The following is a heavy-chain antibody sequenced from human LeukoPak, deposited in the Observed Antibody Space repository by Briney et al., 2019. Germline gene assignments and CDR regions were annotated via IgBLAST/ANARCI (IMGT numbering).Heavy chain of an antibody. V-gene: IGHV5-51*01. CDR2: IYPGDSDT. Sequence: GESLKISCKGSGYSFTSHWIGWVRQMPGKGLEWMGIIYPGDSDTRYSPSFQGQVTISADKSISTAYLQWSSLKASDTAMYYCARGMATIFYAFDIWGQGTMVTVSS. CDR3: ARGMATIFYAFDI. J-gene: IGHJ3*02. D-gene: IGHD5-24*01. CDR1: GYSFTSHW.